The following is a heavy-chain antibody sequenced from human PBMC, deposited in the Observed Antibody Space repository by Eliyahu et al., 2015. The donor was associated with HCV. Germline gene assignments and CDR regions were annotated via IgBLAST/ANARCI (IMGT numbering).Heavy chain of an antibody. V-gene: IGHV3-11*01. D-gene: IGHD3-10*01. CDR2: ISHTGTTI. J-gene: IGHJ3*01. Sequence: QVQLVESGGGLVKPGGSLRLSCAASGFPFSDYYMTWIRQAPGKGLEWLSYISHTGTTIHYADSVKGRFTISRDNTKNSLYLQMNSLKAEDTAVYYCTRPFAIGGRFDFWGQGTMVTVSS. CDR1: GFPFSDYY. CDR3: TRPFAIGGRFDF.